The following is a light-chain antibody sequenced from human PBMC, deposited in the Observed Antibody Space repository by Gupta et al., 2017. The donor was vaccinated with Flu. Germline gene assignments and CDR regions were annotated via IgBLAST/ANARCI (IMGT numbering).Light chain of an antibody. J-gene: IGKJ1*01. Sequence: ETVMTQSQATLSVSPGEKVTLSCRPSQSVNNNLAWYQQKPGQAPRLLIYFASTRAPGFPARFSGSGSGTEFTLTISSLESEDFAVYYCQQYYNWPPLSFGQGTKVEVK. CDR1: QSVNNN. V-gene: IGKV3-15*01. CDR3: QQYYNWPPLS. CDR2: FAS.